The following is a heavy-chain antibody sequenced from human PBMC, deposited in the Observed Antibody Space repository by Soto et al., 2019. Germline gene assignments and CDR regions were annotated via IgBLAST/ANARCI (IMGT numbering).Heavy chain of an antibody. CDR3: AHGYDILTGYDY. CDR2: INVYNGKT. Sequence: ASVKVSCKASRYTFISYGFSWVRQAPGQGLEWMGWINVYNGKTNYAQNFQGRVTMTTDTSTTTAYMELSSLRSEDTAVYYCAHGYDILTGYDYWGQGTLVTVSS. V-gene: IGHV1-18*01. CDR1: RYTFISYG. D-gene: IGHD3-9*01. J-gene: IGHJ4*02.